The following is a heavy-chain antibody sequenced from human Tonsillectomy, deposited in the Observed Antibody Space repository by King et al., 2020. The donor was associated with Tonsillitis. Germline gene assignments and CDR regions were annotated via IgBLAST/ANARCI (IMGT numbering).Heavy chain of an antibody. D-gene: IGHD3-16*02. CDR1: GFTFSNDA. J-gene: IGHJ4*02. CDR3: ARGLAFGAVIEIYYFDY. Sequence: VQLVESGGGFIQPGGSLRLSCEASGFTFSNDAMSWVRQAPGKGLEWVSGISGGGGRTYYADSVKGRFTISRDNSKNRLYLQMNSLRVEDTAVYYCARGLAFGAVIEIYYFDYWGQGSLVTVSS. V-gene: IGHV3-23*04. CDR2: ISGGGGRT.